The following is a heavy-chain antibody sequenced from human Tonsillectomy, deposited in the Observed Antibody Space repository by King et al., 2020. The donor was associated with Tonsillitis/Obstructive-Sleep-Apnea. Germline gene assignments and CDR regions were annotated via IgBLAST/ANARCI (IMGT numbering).Heavy chain of an antibody. J-gene: IGHJ3*02. D-gene: IGHD2-21*01. Sequence: VQLVESGSELKKPGASVKVSCKASGYTFTSYAMNWVRQATGQGLEWMGWINTNTGNPTYAQGFTGRFVFSLETSVSTVYLQISSLKAEDTDVYYCARYRAYCRGDCYQPRYSFVIWVQGTMVTVSS. CDR2: INTNTGNP. CDR3: ARYRAYCRGDCYQPRYSFVI. V-gene: IGHV7-4-1*02. CDR1: GYTFTSYA.